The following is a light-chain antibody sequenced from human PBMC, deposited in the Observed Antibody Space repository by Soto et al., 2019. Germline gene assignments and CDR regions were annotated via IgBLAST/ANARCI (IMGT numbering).Light chain of an antibody. V-gene: IGKV1-5*01. CDR2: EAS. CDR1: QSISTW. Sequence: DIQMTQSPSSVSASVVDRFTVTCRASQSISTWLAWYQQKPGKAPKVLIYEASKLESGVPSRFSGSGFGTEFSLTISSLQPDDFGSYYCQHMRTFGQGTKVDIK. CDR3: QHMRT. J-gene: IGKJ1*01.